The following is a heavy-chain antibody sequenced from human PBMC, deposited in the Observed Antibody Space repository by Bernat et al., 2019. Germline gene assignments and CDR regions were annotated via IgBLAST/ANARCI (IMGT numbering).Heavy chain of an antibody. D-gene: IGHD1-26*01. J-gene: IGHJ4*02. CDR3: ARDPLLKREPYY. CDR1: GFTFSSYA. CDR2: ISGSGGST. V-gene: IGHV3-23*04. Sequence: VHLVESGGGVVQPGGSLRLSCAASGFTFSSYAMSWVRQAPGKGLEWVSAISGSGGSTYYADSVKGRFTISRDNSKNTLYLQMNSLGAEDTAVYYCARDPLLKREPYYWGQGTLVTVSS.